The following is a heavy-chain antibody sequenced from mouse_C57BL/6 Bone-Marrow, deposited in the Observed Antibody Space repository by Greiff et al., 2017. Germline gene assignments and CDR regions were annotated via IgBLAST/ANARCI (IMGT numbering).Heavy chain of an antibody. V-gene: IGHV1-81*01. Sequence: VKLVESGAELARPGASVKLSCKASGFTFTSYGISWVKQRTGQGLEWIGEIYPRSGNTSYNAKFKGKATLTADKSSSTAYMELRSLTSDDTAVYFCSRYRLFFDYWGQGTTLTVSS. D-gene: IGHD1-2*01. J-gene: IGHJ2*01. CDR2: IYPRSGNT. CDR3: SRYRLFFDY. CDR1: GFTFTSYG.